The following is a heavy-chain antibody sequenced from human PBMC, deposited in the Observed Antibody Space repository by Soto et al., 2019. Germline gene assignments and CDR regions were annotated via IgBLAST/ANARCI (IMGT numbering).Heavy chain of an antibody. D-gene: IGHD2-15*01. J-gene: IGHJ3*02. Sequence: EVQLVESGGGLVQPGGSLRLSCAASGFTVSSNYMSWVRQAPGKGLEWVSVIYSGGSTYYADSVKGRFTISRDNSKNTLCLQMNSLRAVDMAVYYCAREYGDRGGGAFDIWGQGTMVTVSS. V-gene: IGHV3-66*01. CDR3: AREYGDRGGGAFDI. CDR2: IYSGGST. CDR1: GFTVSSNY.